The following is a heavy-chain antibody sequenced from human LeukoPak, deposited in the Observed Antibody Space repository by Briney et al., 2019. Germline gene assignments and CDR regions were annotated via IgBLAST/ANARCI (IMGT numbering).Heavy chain of an antibody. V-gene: IGHV3-21*01. CDR2: ISSSSSYI. Sequence: KTGGSLRLSCAASGFTFSSYSMNWVRQAPGKGLEWVSSISSSSSYIYYADSVKGRFTISGDNAKNSLYLQMNSLRPEDTAVYYCAKVVSSSWGYFDYWGQGTLVTVSS. CDR1: GFTFSSYS. D-gene: IGHD6-13*01. CDR3: AKVVSSSWGYFDY. J-gene: IGHJ4*02.